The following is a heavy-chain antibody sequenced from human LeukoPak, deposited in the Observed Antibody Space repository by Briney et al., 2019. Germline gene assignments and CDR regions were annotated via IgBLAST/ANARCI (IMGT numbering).Heavy chain of an antibody. D-gene: IGHD1-14*01. CDR2: IYYSGST. V-gene: IGHV4-59*08. Sequence: SETLSLTCTVSGGSISSYYWSWIRQPPGKGLEWIGYIYYSGSTNYNPSLKSRVTISVDTSKNQFSLKLSSVTAADTAVYYCARHGSKLYYYYMDVWGKGTTVTVSS. J-gene: IGHJ6*03. CDR1: GGSISSYY. CDR3: ARHGSKLYYYYMDV.